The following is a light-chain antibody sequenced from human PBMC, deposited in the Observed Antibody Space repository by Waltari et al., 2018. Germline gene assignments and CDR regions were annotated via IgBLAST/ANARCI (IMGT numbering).Light chain of an antibody. J-gene: IGLJ3*02. CDR2: EVS. CDR1: TSDIGGYNS. Sequence: QSALPPPASVSGSPGQSITISCTGTTSDIGGYNSVPWYQQHPGKAPKLMIYEVSNRPSGVSNRFSGSKSGNTASLTISGLQAEDEADYYCSSYTSSSTWMFGGGTKVTVL. CDR3: SSYTSSSTWM. V-gene: IGLV2-14*01.